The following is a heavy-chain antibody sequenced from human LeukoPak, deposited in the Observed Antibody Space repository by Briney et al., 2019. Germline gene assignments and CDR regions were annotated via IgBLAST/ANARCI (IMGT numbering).Heavy chain of an antibody. D-gene: IGHD3-10*01. CDR2: IRSKAYGGTT. Sequence: GGSLRLPCAASGFTFSNYAMNWFRQAPGKGLEWVGFIRSKAYGGTTEYAASVKGRFTISRDDSKSIAYLQMNSLKTEDTAVYYCTREIVNDYYGSGSYFDYWGQGTLVTVSS. J-gene: IGHJ4*02. CDR3: TREIVNDYYGSGSYFDY. V-gene: IGHV3-49*03. CDR1: GFTFSNYA.